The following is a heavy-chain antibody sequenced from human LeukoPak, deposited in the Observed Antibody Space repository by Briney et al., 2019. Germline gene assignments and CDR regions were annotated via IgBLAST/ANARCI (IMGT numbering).Heavy chain of an antibody. CDR3: ARDPAYCSSTSCYRYKNWFDP. CDR1: GGTFISYA. D-gene: IGHD2-2*02. J-gene: IGHJ5*02. Sequence: GASVKVSCKASGGTFISYAISWVRQAPGQGLEWMGRIIPILGIANYAQKFQGRVTITADKSTSTAYMELSGLRSEDTAVYYCARDPAYCSSTSCYRYKNWFDPWGQGTLVTVSS. CDR2: IIPILGIA. V-gene: IGHV1-69*04.